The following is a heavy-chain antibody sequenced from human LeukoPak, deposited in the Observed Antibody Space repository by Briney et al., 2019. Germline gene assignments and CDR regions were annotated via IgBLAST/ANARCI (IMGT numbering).Heavy chain of an antibody. J-gene: IGHJ5*02. Sequence: GSLRLSCAASGFTFSSYWMSWVRQAPGKGLEWIGYIYYSGSTNYNPSLKSRVTISVDTSKNQFSLKLSSVTAADTAVYYCAREGDYDSSGYYYRWFDPWGQGTLVTVSS. CDR2: IYYSGST. V-gene: IGHV4-59*01. CDR1: GFTFSSYW. CDR3: AREGDYDSSGYYYRWFDP. D-gene: IGHD3-22*01.